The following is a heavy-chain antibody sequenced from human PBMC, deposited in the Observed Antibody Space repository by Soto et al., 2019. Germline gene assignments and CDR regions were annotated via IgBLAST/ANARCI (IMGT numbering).Heavy chain of an antibody. D-gene: IGHD3-10*01. CDR2: ISYDGSNK. CDR1: GLTFSSYG. V-gene: IGHV3-30*18. CDR3: AKGRYYYASGNYFPGYGMDV. J-gene: IGHJ6*02. Sequence: PVGSLRLSCAASGLTFSSYGMHWVRQAPGKGLEWVAVISYDGSNKYYADSVKGRFTISRDNSKNTLYLQMNSLRVEDTAVYYCAKGRYYYASGNYFPGYGMDVWGQGTTVTVSS.